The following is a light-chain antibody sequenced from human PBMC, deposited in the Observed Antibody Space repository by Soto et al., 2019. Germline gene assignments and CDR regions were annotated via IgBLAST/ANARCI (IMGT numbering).Light chain of an antibody. Sequence: DTQMTQSPSTLSASVGDRVTITCRASQSISTYLAWYRHKPGEAPKLLIYKASTLERGVPSRFSGSGSGTDFTLTISSLQPDDFATYYCQPYNSDSRTFGQGTKVDIK. CDR1: QSISTY. CDR3: QPYNSDSRT. CDR2: KAS. V-gene: IGKV1-5*03. J-gene: IGKJ1*01.